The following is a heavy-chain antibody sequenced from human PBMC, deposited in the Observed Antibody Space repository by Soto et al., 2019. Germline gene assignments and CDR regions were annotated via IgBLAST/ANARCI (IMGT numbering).Heavy chain of an antibody. CDR3: AKEMYPRTVLDSSSPWGDY. J-gene: IGHJ4*02. CDR1: GFTFSDYG. CDR2: VSYDGSYK. D-gene: IGHD6-6*01. Sequence: QVQLVESGGGVAQPGRSLRLSCAVSGFTFSDYGMHWVHQAAGKGLEWVAVVSYDGSYKYYADSVKGRFTVSRDLSGNTLFLQMNSLRLEDTAVYFCAKEMYPRTVLDSSSPWGDYWGQGTLVAVSS. V-gene: IGHV3-30*18.